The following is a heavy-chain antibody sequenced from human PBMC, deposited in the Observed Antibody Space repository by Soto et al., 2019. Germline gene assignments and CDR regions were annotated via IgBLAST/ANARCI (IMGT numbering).Heavy chain of an antibody. CDR3: AKVPGFYPRSPIDY. D-gene: IGHD3-3*01. J-gene: IGHJ4*02. V-gene: IGHV3-23*01. Sequence: EVQLLESGGGLVQPGGSLRLSCAASGFTFSSYAMSWVRQAPGKGLEWVSAISGSGGSTYYVDSVKGRFTISRDNSKNTLYLQMNSLRAEDTAVYYCAKVPGFYPRSPIDYWGQGTLVTVSS. CDR2: ISGSGGST. CDR1: GFTFSSYA.